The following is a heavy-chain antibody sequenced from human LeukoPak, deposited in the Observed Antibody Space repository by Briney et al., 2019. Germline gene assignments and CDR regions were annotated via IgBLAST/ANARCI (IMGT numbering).Heavy chain of an antibody. CDR2: IIPIFGTA. CDR3: ARKVPNDSSGYYYRGQFDP. J-gene: IGHJ5*02. D-gene: IGHD3-22*01. Sequence: SVKVSCKASGGTLSSYAISWVRQAPGQGLEWKGGIIPIFGTANYAQKFQGRVTITADKSTSTAYMELSSLRSEDTAVYYCARKVPNDSSGYYYRGQFDPWGQGTLVTVSS. CDR1: GGTLSSYA. V-gene: IGHV1-69*06.